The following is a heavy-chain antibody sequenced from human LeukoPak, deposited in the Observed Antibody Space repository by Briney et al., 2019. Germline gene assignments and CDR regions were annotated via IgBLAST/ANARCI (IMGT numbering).Heavy chain of an antibody. CDR2: ISYDGYDK. V-gene: IGHV3-30-3*01. J-gene: IGHJ4*02. CDR3: ARDFFPIVDSSWYEIGY. CDR1: GFTFNDSA. Sequence: PGGSLRLSCAASGFTFNDSAMYWVRQTPGQGLEWVTLISYDGYDKSYADSVRGRFTISRDNSKNTLYLQMDSLRSDDTAVYYCARDFFPIVDSSWYEIGYWGQGTLVTVSS. D-gene: IGHD6-13*01.